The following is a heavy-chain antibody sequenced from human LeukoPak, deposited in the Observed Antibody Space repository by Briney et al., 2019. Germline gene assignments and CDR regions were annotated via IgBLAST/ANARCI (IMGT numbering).Heavy chain of an antibody. V-gene: IGHV3-74*01. CDR2: TNRDGSGT. D-gene: IGHD3-3*01. J-gene: IGHJ4*02. CDR3: ARDSVEWYIFDY. CDR1: GFTFSSYW. Sequence: GGSLRLSRAASGFTFSSYWMHWVRQAPGKGPVWVARTNRDGSGTAYADSVKGRFTISKDNAKNTLYLLMNSLRAEDTAVCYCARDSVEWYIFDYWGQGTLVTVSS.